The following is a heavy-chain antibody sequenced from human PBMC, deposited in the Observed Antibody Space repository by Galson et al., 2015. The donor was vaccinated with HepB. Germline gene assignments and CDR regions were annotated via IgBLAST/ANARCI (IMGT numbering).Heavy chain of an antibody. D-gene: IGHD3-22*01. CDR2: IYSSGTA. Sequence: ETLSLTCTVSGDSTRRYFWSWIRQSPGKGLEWIAYIYSSGTATYNPSLKSRVSMSLDTPKNQFSLKLRSMTAADTAVYFCARHLVPSYYDSSDLLGDPYYGMDVWGQGTTVTVSS. CDR1: GDSTRRYF. CDR3: ARHLVPSYYDSSDLLGDPYYGMDV. J-gene: IGHJ6*02. V-gene: IGHV4-59*08.